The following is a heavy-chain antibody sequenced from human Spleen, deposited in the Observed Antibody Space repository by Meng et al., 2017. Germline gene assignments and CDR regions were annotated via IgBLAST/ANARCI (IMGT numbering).Heavy chain of an antibody. CDR3: ARGPTTMAHDFDY. J-gene: IGHJ4*02. Sequence: QVQLQPWDAGLLKPSETLALTCVVSGGSFSDYYWSWIRQPPGKGLEWIGEINHSGSTNYNPSLESRATISVDTSQNNLSLKLSSVTAADSAVYYCARGPTTMAHDFDYWGQGTLVTVSS. CDR2: INHSGST. D-gene: IGHD4-11*01. CDR1: GGSFSDYY. V-gene: IGHV4-34*01.